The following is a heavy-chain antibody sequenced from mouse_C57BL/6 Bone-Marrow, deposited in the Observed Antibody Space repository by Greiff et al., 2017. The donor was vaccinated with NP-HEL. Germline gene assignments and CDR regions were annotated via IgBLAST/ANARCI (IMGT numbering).Heavy chain of an antibody. Sequence: QVQLKQPGAELVMPGASVKLSCKASGYTFTSYWMHWVKQRPGQGLEWIGEIDPSDSYTNYNQKFKGKSTLTVDKSSSTAYMQLSSLTSEDSAVYDCARVGLYYYDSWEWFAYWGQGTLVTVSA. CDR3: ARVGLYYYDSWEWFAY. CDR1: GYTFTSYW. J-gene: IGHJ3*01. V-gene: IGHV1-69*01. D-gene: IGHD1-1*02. CDR2: IDPSDSYT.